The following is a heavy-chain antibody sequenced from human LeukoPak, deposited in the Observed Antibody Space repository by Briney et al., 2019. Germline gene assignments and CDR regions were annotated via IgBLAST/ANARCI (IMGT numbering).Heavy chain of an antibody. CDR2: ISGSGGST. CDR1: GFTFSSYS. V-gene: IGHV3-23*01. J-gene: IGHJ4*02. D-gene: IGHD5-18*01. CDR3: AKDSQYSYGYIDY. Sequence: GGSLRLSCAASGFTFSSYSMNWVRQAPGKGLEWVSAISGSGGSTYYADSVKGRFTISRDNSKNTLYLQMNSLRAEDTAVYYCAKDSQYSYGYIDYWGQGTLVTVSS.